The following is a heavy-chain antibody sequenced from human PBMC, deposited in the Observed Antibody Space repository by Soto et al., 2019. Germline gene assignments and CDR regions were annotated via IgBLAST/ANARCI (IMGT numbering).Heavy chain of an antibody. V-gene: IGHV1-69*13. J-gene: IGHJ6*02. CDR3: ARALVVVAATRYYYYYGMDV. CDR1: GGTFSSYA. CDR2: IIPIFGTA. Sequence: SVKVSCKASGGTFSSYAISWVRRPPGQGLEWMGGIIPIFGTANYAQKFQGRVTITADESTSTAYMELSSLRSEDTAVYYCARALVVVAATRYYYYYGMDVWGQGTTVTVSS. D-gene: IGHD2-15*01.